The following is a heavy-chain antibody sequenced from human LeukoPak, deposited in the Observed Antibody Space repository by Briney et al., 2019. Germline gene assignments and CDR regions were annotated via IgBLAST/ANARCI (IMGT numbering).Heavy chain of an antibody. CDR3: ARYSPKSSGWPSYYGMDV. J-gene: IGHJ6*02. V-gene: IGHV1-2*02. CDR2: INPKSGGT. CDR1: GYTFTGNY. Sequence: ASVKVSCKASGYTFTGNYMHWVRQAPGHGLEWMGWINPKSGGTNYAQKFQGRVTMTRDTSTSTAYMELSRLRSDDTAVYYCARYSPKSSGWPSYYGMDVWGQGTTVTVSS. D-gene: IGHD6-19*01.